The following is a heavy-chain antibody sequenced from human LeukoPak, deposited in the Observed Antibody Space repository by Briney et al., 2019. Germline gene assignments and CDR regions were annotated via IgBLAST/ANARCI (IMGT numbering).Heavy chain of an antibody. J-gene: IGHJ4*02. D-gene: IGHD6-6*01. CDR1: GFTFSSYG. Sequence: PGGSLRLSCAASGFTFSSYGMHWVRQAPGKGLEWVAVISYDGSNKYYADSVKGRFTISRDNSKNTLYLQMNSLRAEDTAVYYCAKDQYSSSSSYFDYWGQGTLVTVSS. CDR2: ISYDGSNK. V-gene: IGHV3-30*18. CDR3: AKDQYSSSSSYFDY.